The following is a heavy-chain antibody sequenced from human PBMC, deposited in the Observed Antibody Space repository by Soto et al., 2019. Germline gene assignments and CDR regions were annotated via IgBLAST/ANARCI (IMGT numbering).Heavy chain of an antibody. V-gene: IGHV4-4*07. CDR3: ARDWEAGYNFYYGMDV. J-gene: IGHJ6*02. CDR2: IYTSASI. Sequence: SETLSLTCSVSGADINTYSWTWIRQPAGKGLEWIGRIYTSASINYNPSLKGRVTLSVDTSTNQVSLRLASVTAADTAIYYCARDWEAGYNFYYGMDVWGQGTTVTVSS. D-gene: IGHD1-26*01. CDR1: GADINTYS.